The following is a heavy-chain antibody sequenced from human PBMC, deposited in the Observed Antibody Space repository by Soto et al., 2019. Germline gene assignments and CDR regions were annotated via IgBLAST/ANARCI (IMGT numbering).Heavy chain of an antibody. J-gene: IGHJ5*02. CDR1: GFTFSSYA. CDR3: AKDLDGSYYSFWLDP. CDR2: ISGSGGST. V-gene: IGHV3-23*01. Sequence: GGSLRLSCAASGFTFSSYAMSWVRQAPGKGLEWVSAISGSGGSTYYADSVKGRFTISRDNSKNTLYLQMNSLRAEDTAVYYCAKDLDGSYYSFWLDPWGQGTLVTVSS. D-gene: IGHD1-26*01.